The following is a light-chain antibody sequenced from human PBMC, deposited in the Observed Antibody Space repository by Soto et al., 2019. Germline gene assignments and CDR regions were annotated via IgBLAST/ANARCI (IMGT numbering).Light chain of an antibody. CDR2: DVS. CDR1: SSDVGGYNY. Sequence: QSALTQPASASGSPGQSITISCTGTSSDVGGYNYVSWYQQHPGKAPKLVIYDVSNRPSGVSNRFSGSKSGNTASLTVSGLQAEDEADYYCSSYTSSSTLAVFGGGTKVTVL. CDR3: SSYTSSSTLAV. V-gene: IGLV2-14*03. J-gene: IGLJ2*01.